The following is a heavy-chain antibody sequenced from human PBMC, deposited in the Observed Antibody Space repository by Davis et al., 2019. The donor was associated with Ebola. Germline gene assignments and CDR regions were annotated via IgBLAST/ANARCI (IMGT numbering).Heavy chain of an antibody. D-gene: IGHD3-22*01. Sequence: MPSETLSLTCAVSGGSIGSGGYSWSWIRQPPGKGLEWIGYIYYSGSTYYNPSLKSRVTISVDTSKNQFSLKLSSVTAADTAVYYCARHPHTYYYDSSGYYTKTNDAFDIWGQGTMVTVSS. CDR3: ARHPHTYYYDSSGYYTKTNDAFDI. J-gene: IGHJ3*02. CDR1: GGSIGSGGYS. V-gene: IGHV4-30-2*05. CDR2: IYYSGST.